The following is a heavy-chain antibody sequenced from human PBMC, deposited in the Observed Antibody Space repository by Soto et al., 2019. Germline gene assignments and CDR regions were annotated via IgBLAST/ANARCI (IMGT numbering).Heavy chain of an antibody. CDR2: TYYRSKWYN. CDR3: ARGGIAAAGTPFDP. D-gene: IGHD6-13*01. Sequence: SQTLSLTCAISGDSVSSNSAAWNWIRQSPSRGLEWLGRTYYRSKWYNDYAVSVKSRITNNPDTSKNQLSLQLNSVTPEDTAVYYCARGGIAAAGTPFDPWGQGTLVTVSS. CDR1: GDSVSSNSAA. V-gene: IGHV6-1*01. J-gene: IGHJ5*02.